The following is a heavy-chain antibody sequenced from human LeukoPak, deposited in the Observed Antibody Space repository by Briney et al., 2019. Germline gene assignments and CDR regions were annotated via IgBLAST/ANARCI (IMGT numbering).Heavy chain of an antibody. J-gene: IGHJ4*02. CDR2: IYSGGST. CDR3: ARDSRFLEWLSLYYFDY. V-gene: IGHV3-53*01. Sequence: GGSLRLSCAASGFTVSSNYMSWVRQAPGKGLEWVSVIYSGGSTYYADSVKGRFTISRDNSKNTLYLQMNSLRAEDTAVYYCARDSRFLEWLSLYYFDYWGQGTLVTVSS. D-gene: IGHD3-3*01. CDR1: GFTVSSNY.